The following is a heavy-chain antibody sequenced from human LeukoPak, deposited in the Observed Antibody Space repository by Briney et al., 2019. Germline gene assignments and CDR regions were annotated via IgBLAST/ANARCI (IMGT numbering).Heavy chain of an antibody. V-gene: IGHV1-69*04. J-gene: IGHJ4*02. CDR1: GGTFSSYA. Sequence: SVKVSCKASGGTFSSYAISWVRQAPGQGLEWMGRIIPILGIANYAQKFQERVTITRDMSTSTAYMELSSLRSEDTAVYYCAALWDTRGGYFDYWGQGTLVTVS. CDR3: AALWDTRGGYFDY. CDR2: IIPILGIA. D-gene: IGHD3-10*01.